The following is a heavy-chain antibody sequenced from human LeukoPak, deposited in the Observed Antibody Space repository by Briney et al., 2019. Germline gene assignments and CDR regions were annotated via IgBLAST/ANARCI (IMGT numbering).Heavy chain of an antibody. CDR3: AKRIAVAGKPLEY. Sequence: SETLSLTCALYGGFFSGHYSSWIRHPPGKGLESIGEINHSGSTNYNPSLKSRFTISVDTSKNQFSLKLSSVTAADTAVYYCAKRIAVAGKPLEYWGQVTLVTVSS. J-gene: IGHJ4*02. D-gene: IGHD6-19*01. CDR2: INHSGST. CDR1: GGFFSGHY. V-gene: IGHV4-34*01.